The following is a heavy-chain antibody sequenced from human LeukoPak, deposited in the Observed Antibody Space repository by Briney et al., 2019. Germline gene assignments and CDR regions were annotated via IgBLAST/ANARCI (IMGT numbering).Heavy chain of an antibody. J-gene: IGHJ4*02. D-gene: IGHD3-22*01. CDR1: GGSISSYY. CDR3: ARAYYYDSSGYRSPYFDY. CDR2: IYTSGST. Sequence: PSETLSLTCTVSGGSISSYYWSWIRQPAGKGLEWIGRIYTSGSTNYNPSLKSRVTMSVDTSKNQFSLKLSSVTAADTAVYYCARAYYYDSSGYRSPYFDYWGQGTLVTVSS. V-gene: IGHV4-4*07.